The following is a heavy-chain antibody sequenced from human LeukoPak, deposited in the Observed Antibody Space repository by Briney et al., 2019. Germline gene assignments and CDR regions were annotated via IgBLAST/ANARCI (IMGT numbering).Heavy chain of an antibody. CDR3: SRGVVVTAIDAFDI. J-gene: IGHJ3*02. Sequence: GASVKVSCTASGYTSSSYSMHWVRQAPGQGLEWMGIINPSGGSTRYAQKFQGRVTMTRDTSTSTVYMELSSLRSEDTAVYYCSRGVVVTAIDAFDIWGQGTMVTVSS. D-gene: IGHD2-21*02. CDR1: GYTSSSYS. V-gene: IGHV1-46*01. CDR2: INPSGGST.